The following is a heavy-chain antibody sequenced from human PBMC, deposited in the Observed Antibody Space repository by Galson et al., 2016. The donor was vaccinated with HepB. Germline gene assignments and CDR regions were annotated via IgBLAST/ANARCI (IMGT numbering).Heavy chain of an antibody. V-gene: IGHV5-51*01. CDR2: IYLGDSDT. CDR3: ARGGIGPRGAFDY. Sequence: QSGAEVKKPGESLKISCKGSGYRFINYWIGWVRQMPGKGLEWMGIIYLGDSDTRYSPSFQGQVTISADKPISTAYLQWNSLKASDTAMYYGARGGIGPRGAFDYWGQGTLVTVSS. J-gene: IGHJ4*02. D-gene: IGHD6-13*01. CDR1: GYRFINYW.